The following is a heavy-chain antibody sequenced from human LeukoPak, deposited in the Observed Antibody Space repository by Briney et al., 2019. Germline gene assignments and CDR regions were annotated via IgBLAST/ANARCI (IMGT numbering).Heavy chain of an antibody. CDR1: GGSISSSNYY. CDR3: ARVGNPLVTVFAWFDP. Sequence: SETLSLTCSVSGGSISSSNYYWSWIRQPAGKGLEWIGRIYTSESTNYNPSLKSRVTISVDTSKNQFSLKLSSVTAADTAVYYCARVGNPLVTVFAWFDPWGQGTLVTVSS. CDR2: IYTSEST. D-gene: IGHD3-3*01. V-gene: IGHV4-61*02. J-gene: IGHJ5*02.